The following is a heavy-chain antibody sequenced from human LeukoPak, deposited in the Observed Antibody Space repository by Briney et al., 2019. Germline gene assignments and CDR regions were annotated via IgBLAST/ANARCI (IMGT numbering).Heavy chain of an antibody. CDR2: ISSGDRT. CDR3: AKDATASPYFHWFDN. CDR1: GFTFSSYA. Sequence: GGSLRLSCAASGFTFSSYAMDWVRQAPGKGLEWVAGISSGDRTFHAESVKGRFTTSRDKSKDTLYLQMNSLRAEDTAVYYCAKDATASPYFHWFDNWGQGTQVIVSS. D-gene: IGHD3-9*01. V-gene: IGHV3-23*01. J-gene: IGHJ4*02.